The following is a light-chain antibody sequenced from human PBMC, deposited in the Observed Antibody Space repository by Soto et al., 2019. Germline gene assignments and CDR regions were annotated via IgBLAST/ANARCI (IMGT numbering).Light chain of an antibody. V-gene: IGLV2-14*01. CDR2: DVS. J-gene: IGLJ1*01. CDR3: QSFDNSLSAVYV. Sequence: QSALTQPASVSGSPGQSITISCTGTSSDIGTYNYVSWYQHHPGKVPKLMIYDVSNRPSGVSNRFSGSKSGNTASLTISGLQAEDEADYYCQSFDNSLSAVYVFGSGTKVTVL. CDR1: SSDIGTYNY.